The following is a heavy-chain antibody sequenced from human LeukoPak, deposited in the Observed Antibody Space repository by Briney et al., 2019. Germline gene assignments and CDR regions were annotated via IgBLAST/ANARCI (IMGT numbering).Heavy chain of an antibody. CDR2: ISSSSSTI. CDR3: ARAKEFWSGYYTPLYYYMDV. Sequence: GGSLRLSCAASGFTFSSYEMNWVRQAPGKGLEWVSYISSSSSTIYYADSVKGRFTISRDNAKNSLYLQMNSLRAEDTAVYYCARAKEFWSGYYTPLYYYMDVWGKGTTVTVSS. CDR1: GFTFSSYE. D-gene: IGHD3-3*01. V-gene: IGHV3-48*03. J-gene: IGHJ6*03.